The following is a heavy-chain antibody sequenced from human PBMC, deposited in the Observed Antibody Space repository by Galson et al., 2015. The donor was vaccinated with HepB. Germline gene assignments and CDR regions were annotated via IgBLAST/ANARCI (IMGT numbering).Heavy chain of an antibody. V-gene: IGHV1-2*05. CDR2: INPNSGGA. D-gene: IGHD5-24*01. CDR3: AREGSDVYNFLPDY. CDR1: GYTFTGYD. Sequence: SVKVSCKASGYTFTGYDIAWVRQAPGQGLEWMGRINPNSGGASYAQKFQGRVTMTRDTSISTVYMDLSRLRSDDTGMYYCAREGSDVYNFLPDYWGQGTLVTVSS. J-gene: IGHJ4*02.